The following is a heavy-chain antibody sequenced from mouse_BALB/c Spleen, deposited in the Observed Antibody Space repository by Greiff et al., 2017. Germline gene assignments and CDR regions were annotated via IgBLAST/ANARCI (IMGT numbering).Heavy chain of an antibody. J-gene: IGHJ2*01. CDR2: INPYNDGT. CDR3: AREGGRLLRLDY. D-gene: IGHD1-2*01. Sequence: EVQLVESGPELVKPGASVKMSCKASGYTFTSYVMHWVKQKPGQGLEWIGYINPYNDGTKYNEKFKGKTTLTADKSSSTAYMQLSSLTSEDSAVYYCAREGGRLLRLDYWGQGTTLTVSA. CDR1: GYTFTSYV. V-gene: IGHV1-14*01.